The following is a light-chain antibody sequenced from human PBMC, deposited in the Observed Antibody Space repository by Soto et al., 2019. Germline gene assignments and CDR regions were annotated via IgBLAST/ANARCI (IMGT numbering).Light chain of an antibody. V-gene: IGKV3D-15*01. CDR2: GAS. J-gene: IGKJ4*01. CDR3: QQYINWPLT. CDR1: QNVGRD. Sequence: EIVMTQSPASLSVFPGERATLSCRAAQNVGRDLAWYQQKPGQAPRLLIYGASTRATGIPARFTGSGSGTEFTLTISSLQSEDSAVYHCQQYINWPLTFGGGTKVEIK.